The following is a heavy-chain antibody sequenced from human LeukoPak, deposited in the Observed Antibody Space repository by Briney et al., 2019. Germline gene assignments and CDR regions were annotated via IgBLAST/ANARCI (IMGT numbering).Heavy chain of an antibody. CDR2: INQDGSEK. Sequence: GGSLRLSCAASGFTFSNYWMSWVRQAPGKGLDWVANINQDGSEKYYVHSVRGRFTISRDNAKNSVHLQMNNLRAEDTAVSHCAVLEGLSWGQGTLVTVSS. V-gene: IGHV3-7*03. CDR1: GFTFSNYW. J-gene: IGHJ4*02. CDR3: AVLEGLS. D-gene: IGHD2-8*01.